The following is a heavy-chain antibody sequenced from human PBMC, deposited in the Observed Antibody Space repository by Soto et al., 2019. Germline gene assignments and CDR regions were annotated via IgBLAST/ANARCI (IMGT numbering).Heavy chain of an antibody. Sequence: EVQLVESGGGLVQPGGSLRLSCAASGFTFSSYEMNWVRQAPGKGLEWVSYISSSGSTIYYADSVKGRFTISRDNAKNSLYLQMNSLRAEDTAVYYCARMSPPSPPRGVDGMDVWGQGTTVTVSS. V-gene: IGHV3-48*03. CDR1: GFTFSSYE. CDR2: ISSSGSTI. D-gene: IGHD2-8*02. J-gene: IGHJ6*02. CDR3: ARMSPPSPPRGVDGMDV.